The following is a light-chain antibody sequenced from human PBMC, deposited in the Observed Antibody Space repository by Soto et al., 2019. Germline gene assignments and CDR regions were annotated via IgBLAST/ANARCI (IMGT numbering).Light chain of an antibody. CDR1: QSVSSSY. CDR2: GAS. V-gene: IGKV3-20*01. J-gene: IGKJ1*01. Sequence: EIVLTQSPGTLSLSPGERATLSCRASQSVSSSYLACYQQKPVQAPRLLIYGASSRATGIPDRFSGSGSGTDVTLTISRLEPEDFAVYYCQQYGSSPRTFGQGTKVEIK. CDR3: QQYGSSPRT.